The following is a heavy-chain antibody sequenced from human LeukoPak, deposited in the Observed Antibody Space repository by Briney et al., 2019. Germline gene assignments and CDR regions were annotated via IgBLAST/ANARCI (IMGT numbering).Heavy chain of an antibody. V-gene: IGHV1-69*05. CDR1: GGTFSSYA. D-gene: IGHD3-22*01. CDR2: IIPIFGTA. J-gene: IGHJ3*02. CDR3: ARKERGYYDSSGPDEAFDI. Sequence: SVKVSCRASGGTFSSYAISWVRQAPGQGLEWMGGIIPIFGTANYAQKFQGRVTITTDESTSTAYMELSSLRSEDTAVYYCARKERGYYDSSGPDEAFDIWGQGTMVTVSS.